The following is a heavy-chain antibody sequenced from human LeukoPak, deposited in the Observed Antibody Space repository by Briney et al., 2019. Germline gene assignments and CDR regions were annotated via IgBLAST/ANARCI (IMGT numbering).Heavy chain of an antibody. Sequence: GGSLRLSCAASGFMFSHYAMTWVRQAPGKALEWVSTINNAYSAYYSDSVEGRFTISRDNSRNTLYLQMSSLRAEDTAVYYCAKPIDSNRYYSFVNWGQGTQVTVSS. V-gene: IGHV3-23*01. J-gene: IGHJ4*02. CDR3: AKPIDSNRYYSFVN. CDR1: GFMFSHYA. D-gene: IGHD3-22*01. CDR2: INNAYSA.